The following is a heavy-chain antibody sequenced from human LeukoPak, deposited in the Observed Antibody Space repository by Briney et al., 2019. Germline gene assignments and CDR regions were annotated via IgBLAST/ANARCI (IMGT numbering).Heavy chain of an antibody. D-gene: IGHD3-3*01. CDR1: GGTISSSSYY. CDR2: IYYSETT. CDR3: ARHVRFLEWLSSYYFDY. V-gene: IGHV4-39*01. J-gene: IGHJ4*02. Sequence: PSETLSLTCTVSGGTISSSSYYWGWIRQPPGKGLEWIGSIYYSETTYYNPSLNSRVTISVDTSKSQFSLRLTSVTAADTAVYYCARHVRFLEWLSSYYFDYWGQGTLVTVSS.